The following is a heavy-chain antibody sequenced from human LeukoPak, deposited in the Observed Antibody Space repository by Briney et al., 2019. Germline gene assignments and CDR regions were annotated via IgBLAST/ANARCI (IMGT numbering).Heavy chain of an antibody. Sequence: ASVKVSCKASGYTFTGYYMHWVRRAPGQGLEWMGRINPNSGGTNYAQKFQGRVTMTRDTSISTAYMELSRLRSDDTAVYYCARSIQDIVLMVYGKGHNWFDPWGQGTLVTVSS. CDR1: GYTFTGYY. V-gene: IGHV1-2*06. J-gene: IGHJ5*02. D-gene: IGHD2-8*01. CDR3: ARSIQDIVLMVYGKGHNWFDP. CDR2: INPNSGGT.